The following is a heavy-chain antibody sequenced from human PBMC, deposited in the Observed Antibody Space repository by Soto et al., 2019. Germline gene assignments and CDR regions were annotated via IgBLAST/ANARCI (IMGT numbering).Heavy chain of an antibody. V-gene: IGHV1-8*01. CDR2: MNPNSGNT. D-gene: IGHD2-2*01. J-gene: IGHJ5*02. CDR3: ARELGVPAGPFDP. Sequence: ASVKVSCKASGYTFTSYDINWVRQATGQGLEWMGWMNPNSGNTGYAQKFQGRVTMTRNTSISTAYMELSSLRSEGTAVYYCARELGVPAGPFDPWGQGTLVTVSS. CDR1: GYTFTSYD.